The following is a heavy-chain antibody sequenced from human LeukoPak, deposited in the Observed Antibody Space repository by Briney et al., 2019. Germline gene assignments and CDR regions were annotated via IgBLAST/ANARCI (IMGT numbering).Heavy chain of an antibody. CDR3: ARDIVVVAATHSNWFDP. Sequence: GASVKVSCKASGYTFTSYYMHWVRQAPGQGLEWMGIINPSGGSTSYAQKFQGRVTMTRDTSTSTAYMELSSLRSEDTAVYYCARDIVVVAATHSNWFDPWGQGTLVTVSS. CDR1: GYTFTSYY. D-gene: IGHD2-15*01. J-gene: IGHJ5*02. CDR2: INPSGGST. V-gene: IGHV1-46*01.